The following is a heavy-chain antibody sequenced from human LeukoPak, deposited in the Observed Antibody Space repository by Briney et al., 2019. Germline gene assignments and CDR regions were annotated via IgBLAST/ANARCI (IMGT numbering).Heavy chain of an antibody. Sequence: GESLKISCKGSGYSINNYWIAWVRQMPGKGLEWMGIIYPADSDIRYSPSFQGQVTISADKSISTAYLQWNSLKATDTAMYYCARQEYCSGASCYTWFDPWGQGTLVTVSS. V-gene: IGHV5-51*01. CDR1: GYSINNYW. D-gene: IGHD2-15*01. J-gene: IGHJ5*02. CDR3: ARQEYCSGASCYTWFDP. CDR2: IYPADSDI.